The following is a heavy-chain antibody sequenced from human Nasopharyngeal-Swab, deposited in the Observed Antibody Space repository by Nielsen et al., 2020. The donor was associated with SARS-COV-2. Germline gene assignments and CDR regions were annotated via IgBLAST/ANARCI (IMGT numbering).Heavy chain of an antibody. Sequence: SETLSLTCTISGASISNNSYYWDWIRQPPGKGLEWMGMIYYSGTTYDNPSLKSRVTISVDTSESQFSLKLNSVTAADTAVYYCARRDRYYDFWMDWGQGTLVTVSS. D-gene: IGHD3-3*01. J-gene: IGHJ4*02. V-gene: IGHV4-39*01. CDR3: ARRDRYYDFWMD. CDR2: IYYSGTT. CDR1: GASISNNSYY.